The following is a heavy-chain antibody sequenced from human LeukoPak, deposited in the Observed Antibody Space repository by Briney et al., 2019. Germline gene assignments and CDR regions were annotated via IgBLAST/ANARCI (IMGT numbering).Heavy chain of an antibody. J-gene: IGHJ4*02. CDR3: AKEGRSLQTY. CDR1: GFMFSSNW. D-gene: IGHD5-24*01. V-gene: IGHV3-7*03. Sequence: GGSLRLSCAASGFMFSSNWMSWVRLAPGKGLEWVANVKEDGTETYYVDSVKGRFTISRDNGKKSLYLQMNSLRVEDTAVYYCAKEGRSLQTYWGQGTLVTVSS. CDR2: VKEDGTET.